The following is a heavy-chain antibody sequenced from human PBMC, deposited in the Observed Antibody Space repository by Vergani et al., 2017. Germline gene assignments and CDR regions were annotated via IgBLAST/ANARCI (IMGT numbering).Heavy chain of an antibody. CDR3: ARSRRGHIVATMDFDY. J-gene: IGHJ4*02. Sequence: QVQLQESVPGLVKPSETLSLTCTVSGCSLSSYYWSWIRQPPGKGLAWIGYIYYRGSTNYNPSLKSRVTISVDTSKNQFSLKLSSVTAADTAVYYCARSRRGHIVATMDFDYWGQGTLVTVSS. D-gene: IGHD5-12*01. CDR2: IYYRGST. V-gene: IGHV4-59*01. CDR1: GCSLSSYY.